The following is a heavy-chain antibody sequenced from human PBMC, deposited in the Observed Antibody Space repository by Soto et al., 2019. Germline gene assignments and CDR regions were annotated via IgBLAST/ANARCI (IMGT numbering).Heavy chain of an antibody. Sequence: ASVKVSCKASGYTFTGYYMHWVRQAPGQGLEWVGWINPNSGGTNYAQKFQGWVTMTRDTSISTAYMELSRLRSDDTAVYYCARDGGAYYDILTGYYNGPTYYYYGMDVWGQGTTVTVSS. CDR1: GYTFTGYY. J-gene: IGHJ6*02. V-gene: IGHV1-2*04. CDR2: INPNSGGT. CDR3: ARDGGAYYDILTGYYNGPTYYYYGMDV. D-gene: IGHD3-9*01.